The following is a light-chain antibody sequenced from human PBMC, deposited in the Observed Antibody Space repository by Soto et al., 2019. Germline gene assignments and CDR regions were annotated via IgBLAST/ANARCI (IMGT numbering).Light chain of an antibody. CDR3: QQYYSTPTWT. CDR2: WAS. CDR1: HSALYSSNNKNY. J-gene: IGKJ1*01. V-gene: IGKV4-1*01. Sequence: IVSRQFTEPLSVSLGERATRNCKSSHSALYSSNNKNYLAWSQQKPGQPPKLLIYWASTRESGVPDRFSGSGSGTDFTLTISSLQAEDVAVYYCQQYYSTPTWTFGQGSIVDVK.